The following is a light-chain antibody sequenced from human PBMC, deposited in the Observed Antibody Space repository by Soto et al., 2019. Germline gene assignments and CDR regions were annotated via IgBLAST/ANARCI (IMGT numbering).Light chain of an antibody. J-gene: IGKJ1*01. V-gene: IGKV1-39*01. CDR3: QPSFITTWT. CDR2: AAS. CDR1: QTIITY. Sequence: DIQMPQSPSSLSASVGDTVTITCRASQTIITYLNWYQQKPGKAPRLLIYAASTLQSGVPSRFSGGVSGTDFTLTISSLQPEGCATYSCQPSFITTWTFGHGTKVEI.